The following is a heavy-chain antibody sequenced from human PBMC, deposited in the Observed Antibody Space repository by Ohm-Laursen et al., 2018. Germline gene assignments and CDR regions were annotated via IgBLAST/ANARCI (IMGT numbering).Heavy chain of an antibody. D-gene: IGHD1-26*01. V-gene: IGHV3-7*01. CDR3: TTWDSLGGTKGGFDY. Sequence: SLRLSCAASGFTFSRYWMTWVRQAPGKGLEWVAYMKLGGIEKYYLDSVKGRFTISRDNTKNSLYLQMNSLRAEDTAVYYCTTWDSLGGTKGGFDYWGQGTLVTVSP. J-gene: IGHJ4*02. CDR2: MKLGGIEK. CDR1: GFTFSRYW.